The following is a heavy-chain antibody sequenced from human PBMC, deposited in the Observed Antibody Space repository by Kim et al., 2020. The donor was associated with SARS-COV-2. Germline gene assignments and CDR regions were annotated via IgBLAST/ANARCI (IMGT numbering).Heavy chain of an antibody. Sequence: ASVKVSCKASGYTFTSYYMHWVRQAPGQGLEWMGIINPSGGSTSYAQKFQGRVTMTMDTSTSTVYMELSSLRSEDTAVYYCAVTVLRWLQLVDSLRFARYGGQGTLVTVSS. V-gene: IGHV1-46*01. J-gene: IGHJ4*02. CDR1: GYTFTSYY. CDR3: AVTVLRWLQLVDSLRFARY. D-gene: IGHD5-12*01. CDR2: INPSGGST.